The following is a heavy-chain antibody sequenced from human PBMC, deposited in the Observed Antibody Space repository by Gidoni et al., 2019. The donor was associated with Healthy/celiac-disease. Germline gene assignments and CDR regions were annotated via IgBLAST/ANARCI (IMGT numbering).Heavy chain of an antibody. CDR3: ARWPKGDAFDI. Sequence: QVQLVESGGGVVQPGRSLRLSCAASGFTFSSYARHWVRRAPGKGLEWVAVISYDGSNKYYADSVKGRFTIARDNSKNTLYLQMNSRRAEDTAVYYCARWPKGDAFDIWGQGTMVTVSS. CDR1: GFTFSSYA. V-gene: IGHV3-30-3*01. CDR2: ISYDGSNK. J-gene: IGHJ3*02.